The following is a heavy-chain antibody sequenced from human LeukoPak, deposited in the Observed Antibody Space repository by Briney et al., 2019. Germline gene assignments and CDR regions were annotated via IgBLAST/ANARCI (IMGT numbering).Heavy chain of an antibody. CDR2: IYPGDSDT. CDR1: GYSFTNYW. D-gene: IGHD6-19*01. Sequence: GESLKISCKGSGYSFTNYWIGWVRQMPGKGLEWMAIIYPGDSDTRYSPSFQGQVTISAGKSISTAYLQWSSLKASDTAMYYCARPSLAGPYYFDYWGQGTLVTVSS. CDR3: ARPSLAGPYYFDY. J-gene: IGHJ4*02. V-gene: IGHV5-51*01.